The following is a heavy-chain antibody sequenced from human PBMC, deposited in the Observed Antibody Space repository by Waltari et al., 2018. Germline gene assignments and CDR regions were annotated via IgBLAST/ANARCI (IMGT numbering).Heavy chain of an antibody. Sequence: EVQLVESGGGLVQPGGSLKLCCAASGFTFSGSAMHWVRQASGKGRGWGGRIRSKANTFATAYAASVKGRFTIARDDSKSTAYLHMNSLKAEDTALYYCTRQTWLEFDDWGQGTLVTVSS. CDR3: TRQTWLEFDD. D-gene: IGHD5-18*01. V-gene: IGHV3-73*01. CDR1: GFTFSGSA. CDR2: IRSKANTFAT. J-gene: IGHJ4*02.